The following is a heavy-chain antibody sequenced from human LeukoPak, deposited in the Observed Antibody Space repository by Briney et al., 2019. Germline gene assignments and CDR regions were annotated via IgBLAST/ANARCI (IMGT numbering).Heavy chain of an antibody. V-gene: IGHV3-30*04. CDR1: GFTFSSYA. J-gene: IGHJ4*02. CDR2: ISYDGSNK. CDR3: ARVGGIAATSSDY. Sequence: GRSLRLSCAASGFTFSSYAMHWVRQAPGKGLEWVAVISYDGSNKYYADSVKGRFTISRDNSKNTLYLQMNSLRAEDTAVYYCARVGGIAATSSDYWGQGTLVTVSS. D-gene: IGHD6-13*01.